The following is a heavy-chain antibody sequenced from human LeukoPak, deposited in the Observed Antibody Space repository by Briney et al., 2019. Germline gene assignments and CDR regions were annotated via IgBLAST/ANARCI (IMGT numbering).Heavy chain of an antibody. CDR1: GGSISSYY. Sequence: PSETLSLTCTVSGGSISSYYWSWIRQPPGKGLEWIGYIDYSGSTNYNPSLKSRDTISVDTSKNQFSLKLSSVTAADTAVYYCARHASRGVSWFLFDYWGQGTLVTVSS. CDR2: IDYSGST. D-gene: IGHD3-10*01. J-gene: IGHJ4*02. CDR3: ARHASRGVSWFLFDY. V-gene: IGHV4-59*08.